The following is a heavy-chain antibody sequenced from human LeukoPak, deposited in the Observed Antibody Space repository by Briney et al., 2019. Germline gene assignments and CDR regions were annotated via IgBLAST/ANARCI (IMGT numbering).Heavy chain of an antibody. Sequence: QAGGSLRLSCAASGFTFSSYAMSWVRQAPGKGLEWVSAISGSGGSTYYADSMKGRFTISRDNSKNTLYLQMNSLRAEDTAVYYCAKDRMTLLWFGELFRHWGQGTLVTVSS. CDR1: GFTFSSYA. V-gene: IGHV3-23*01. D-gene: IGHD3-10*01. CDR3: AKDRMTLLWFGELFRH. CDR2: ISGSGGST. J-gene: IGHJ4*02.